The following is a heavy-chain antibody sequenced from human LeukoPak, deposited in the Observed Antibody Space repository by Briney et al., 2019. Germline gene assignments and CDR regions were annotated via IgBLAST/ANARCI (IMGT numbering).Heavy chain of an antibody. J-gene: IGHJ4*02. Sequence: PGGSLRLSCAASGFTFSSYAMSWVRQAPGKGLEWVSAISGSGGSTYYADSVKGRFTISRDNSKNTLYLQMNSLRAEDTAVHYCAKAGYSRYYFDYWGQGTLVTVSS. D-gene: IGHD5-18*01. V-gene: IGHV3-23*01. CDR3: AKAGYSRYYFDY. CDR1: GFTFSSYA. CDR2: ISGSGGST.